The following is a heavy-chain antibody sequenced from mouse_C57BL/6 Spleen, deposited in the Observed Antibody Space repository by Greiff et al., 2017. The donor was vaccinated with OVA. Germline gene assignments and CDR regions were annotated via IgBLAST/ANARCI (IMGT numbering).Heavy chain of an antibody. Sequence: LVESGTELVKPGASVKLSCKASGYTFTSYWMHWVKQRPGQGLEWIGNINPSNGGTNYNEKFKSKATLTVDKSSSTAYMQLSSLTSEDSAVYYCARGGNYVRAMDYWGQGTSVTVSS. D-gene: IGHD2-1*01. CDR3: ARGGNYVRAMDY. CDR1: GYTFTSYW. V-gene: IGHV1-53*01. J-gene: IGHJ4*01. CDR2: INPSNGGT.